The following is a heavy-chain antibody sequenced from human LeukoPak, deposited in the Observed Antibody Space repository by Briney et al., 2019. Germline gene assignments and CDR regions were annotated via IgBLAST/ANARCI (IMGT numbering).Heavy chain of an antibody. J-gene: IGHJ4*02. CDR2: INPNSVGT. CDR1: GYTFTGYY. D-gene: IGHD4-17*01. CDR3: ARGPPTVTTFDY. V-gene: IGHV1-2*02. Sequence: ASVKVSCKASGYTFTGYYMHWVRQAPGQGLEWMGWINPNSVGTNYAQKFQGRVTMSRDTSISTAYMELSRLRSDDTAVYYCARGPPTVTTFDYWGQGTLVTVSS.